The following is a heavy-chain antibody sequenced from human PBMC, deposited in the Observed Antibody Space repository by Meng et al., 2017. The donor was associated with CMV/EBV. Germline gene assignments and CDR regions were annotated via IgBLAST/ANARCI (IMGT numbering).Heavy chain of an antibody. CDR3: ARVTASSRTGSYYNGNY. J-gene: IGHJ4*02. D-gene: IGHD3-10*01. CDR2: ISYDGSNK. V-gene: IGHV3-30-3*01. Sequence: GGSLRLSCAASRFTVSSYYMSWVRQAPGKGLEWVAVISYDGSNKYYADSVKGRFTISRDNSKNTLYLQMNSLRAEDTAVYYCARVTASSRTGSYYNGNYWGQGTLVTVSS. CDR1: RFTVSSYY.